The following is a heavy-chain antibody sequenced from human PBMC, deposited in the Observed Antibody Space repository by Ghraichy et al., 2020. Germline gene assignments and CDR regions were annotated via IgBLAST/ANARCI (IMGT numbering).Heavy chain of an antibody. V-gene: IGHV1-8*01. J-gene: IGHJ4*02. D-gene: IGHD2-8*01. CDR2: MNPNSGNT. CDR1: GSTFTSYD. CDR3: ARNNGVSRYFDF. Sequence: ASVKVSCKASGSTFTSYDINWVRQSPGKGLEWMGWMNPNSGNTGSAQKFQGRVTMTRNTSITTAYMELSSLTSEDTAVYYCARNNGVSRYFDFWGQGTLATVSS.